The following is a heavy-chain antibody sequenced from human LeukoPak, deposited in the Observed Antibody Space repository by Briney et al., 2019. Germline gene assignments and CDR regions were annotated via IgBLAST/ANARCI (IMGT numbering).Heavy chain of an antibody. J-gene: IGHJ3*02. CDR3: ARDRLAAADDAFDI. D-gene: IGHD6-13*01. Sequence: PGGSLRLSCAPSGFTFSSYEMNWVRQAPGKGLEWVSYISSSGSTIYYADSVKGRFTISRDNAKNSLYLLMNSLRAEDTAVYYCARDRLAAADDAFDIWGQGTMVTVSS. CDR1: GFTFSSYE. V-gene: IGHV3-48*03. CDR2: ISSSGSTI.